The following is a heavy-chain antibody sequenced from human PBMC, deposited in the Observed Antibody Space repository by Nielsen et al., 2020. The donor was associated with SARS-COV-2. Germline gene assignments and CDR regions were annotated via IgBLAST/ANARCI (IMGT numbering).Heavy chain of an antibody. D-gene: IGHD6-19*01. J-gene: IGHJ4*02. CDR1: GGSFSGYY. CDR3: ASSIAVAGDTRFHFDY. CDR2: INHSGST. Sequence: SETLSLTCAVYGGSFSGYYWSWIRQPPGKGLEWIGEINHSGSTNYNPSLKSRVTISVDTSKNQFSLKLSSVTAADTAVYYCASSIAVAGDTRFHFDYWGQGTLVTVSS. V-gene: IGHV4-34*01.